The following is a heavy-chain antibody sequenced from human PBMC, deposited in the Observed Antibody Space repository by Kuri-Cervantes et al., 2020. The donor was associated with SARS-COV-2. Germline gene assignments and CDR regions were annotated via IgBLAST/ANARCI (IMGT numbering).Heavy chain of an antibody. D-gene: IGHD4-23*01. CDR3: ARDNSRRLYYYYMDV. CDR1: GGSISSSSYY. Sequence: SCTVSGGSISSSSYYWSWIRQPAGKGLEWIGRIYTSGSTNYNPSLKSRVTISVDTSKNQFSLKLSSVTAADTAVYYCARDNSRRLYYYYMDVWGKGTTVTVSS. J-gene: IGHJ6*03. CDR2: IYTSGST. V-gene: IGHV4-61*02.